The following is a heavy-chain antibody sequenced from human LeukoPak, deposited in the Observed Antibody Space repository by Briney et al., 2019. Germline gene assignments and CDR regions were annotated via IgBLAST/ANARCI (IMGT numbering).Heavy chain of an antibody. D-gene: IGHD4-17*01. V-gene: IGHV1-18*01. Sequence: GASVKVSCKASGYTFTSYGTSWVRQAPGQGLEWMGWISAYNGNTNYAQKLQGRVTMTTDTSTSTAYRGLRSLRSDDTAVYYCAREFRSPDYGNYYYGMDVWGQGTTVTVSS. CDR1: GYTFTSYG. J-gene: IGHJ6*02. CDR2: ISAYNGNT. CDR3: AREFRSPDYGNYYYGMDV.